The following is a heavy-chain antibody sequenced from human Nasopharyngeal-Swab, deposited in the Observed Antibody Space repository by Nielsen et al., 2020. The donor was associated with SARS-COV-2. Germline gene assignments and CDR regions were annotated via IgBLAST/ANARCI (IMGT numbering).Heavy chain of an antibody. D-gene: IGHD5-18*01. CDR3: TRGVVDTALAHTYYYFDMDV. CDR1: GYTFTSYY. CDR2: INPSGST. Sequence: ASVKVSCKASGYTFTSYYMHWVRQAPGQGLEWMGIINPSGSTTYSEKFQGRVTITADSSTGTAYMELRSLTSYDTAVYYCTRGVVDTALAHTYYYFDMDVWGQGTTVTVSS. J-gene: IGHJ6*02. V-gene: IGHV1-46*01.